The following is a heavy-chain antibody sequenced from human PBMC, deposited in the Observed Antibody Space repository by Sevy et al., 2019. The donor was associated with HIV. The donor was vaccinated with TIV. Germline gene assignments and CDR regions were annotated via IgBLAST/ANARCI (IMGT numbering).Heavy chain of an antibody. J-gene: IGHJ3*02. V-gene: IGHV4-59*08. Sequence: SETLSLTCTVSGGSINSDHWNWIRQPPGKGLEWIGYVYYTGGTNYNPSLKNRVTISVDRTKSQFSLKLTSVTAADMAVYYCARRNDFAIWGQGTMVTVSS. CDR3: ARRNDFAI. CDR2: VYYTGGT. CDR1: GGSINSDH.